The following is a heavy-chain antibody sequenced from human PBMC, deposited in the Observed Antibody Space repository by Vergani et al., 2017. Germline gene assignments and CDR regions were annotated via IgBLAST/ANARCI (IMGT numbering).Heavy chain of an antibody. Sequence: EKQLVQSGSETKKPGESLKISCQAFGYIFSNFWIGWVRQRPGRGLEWMGIIYPGDSEVKSNPTLRGQVIFSVDTCVNTAYLQWRSLQASDTATYFCASGGHGSENGGALQLWGQGTNITVSS. D-gene: IGHD3-10*01. J-gene: IGHJ3*01. CDR3: ASGGHGSENGGALQL. CDR1: GYIFSNFW. V-gene: IGHV5-51*01. CDR2: IYPGDSEV.